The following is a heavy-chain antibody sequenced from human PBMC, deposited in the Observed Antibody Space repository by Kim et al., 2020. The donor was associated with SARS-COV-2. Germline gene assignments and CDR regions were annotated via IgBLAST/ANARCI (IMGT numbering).Heavy chain of an antibody. CDR1: GGSISSYY. J-gene: IGHJ4*02. CDR3: ARVRYSSGWYVGDYFDY. CDR2: IYYSGST. D-gene: IGHD6-19*01. V-gene: IGHV4-59*01. Sequence: SETLSLTCTVSGGSISSYYWSWIRQPPGKGLEWIGYIYYSGSTNYNPSLKSRVTISVDTSKNQFSLKLSSVTAADTAVYYCARVRYSSGWYVGDYFDYWGQGTLVTVSS.